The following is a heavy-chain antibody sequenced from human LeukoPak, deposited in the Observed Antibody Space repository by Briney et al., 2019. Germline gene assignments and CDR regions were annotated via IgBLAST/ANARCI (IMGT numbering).Heavy chain of an antibody. CDR3: ARAQIAARRYVDY. D-gene: IGHD6-6*01. CDR1: GGSISSGSYY. J-gene: IGHJ4*02. V-gene: IGHV4-61*02. CDR2: ICTSGST. Sequence: PSETLSLTCTVSGGSISSGSYYWSWIRQPAGKGLEWIGRICTSGSTNYNPSLKSRVTISVDTSKNQFSLKLSSVTAADTAVYYCARAQIAARRYVDYWGQGTLVTVSS.